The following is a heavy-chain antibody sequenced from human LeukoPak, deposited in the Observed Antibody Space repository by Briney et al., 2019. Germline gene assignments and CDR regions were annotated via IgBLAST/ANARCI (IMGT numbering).Heavy chain of an antibody. J-gene: IGHJ3*02. D-gene: IGHD3-3*01. Sequence: GGSLRLSCAASGFTFSSYGMHWVRQAPGKGLEWVAFIRYDGSNKYYADSVKGRFTISRDNSKNTPYLQMNSLRAEDTAVYYCAKDPYYDFWGGYSEGAFDIWGQGTMVTVSS. CDR2: IRYDGSNK. CDR3: AKDPYYDFWGGYSEGAFDI. CDR1: GFTFSSYG. V-gene: IGHV3-30*02.